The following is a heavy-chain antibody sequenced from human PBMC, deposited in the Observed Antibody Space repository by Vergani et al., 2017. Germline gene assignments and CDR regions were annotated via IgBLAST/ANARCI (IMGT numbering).Heavy chain of an antibody. CDR2: IYYSGST. Sequence: QVQLQESGPGLVKPSQTMSLTCTVSGGSISSGGYYWSWIRKHPGQGLEWIGYIYYSGSTYYNPSLKSRVTISVTTSNNQSSRQLSSMTAADTAVYYCARAATPASFVVVIPNHNLFDPWGQGTLVTVSS. CDR3: ARAATPASFVVVIPNHNLFDP. V-gene: IGHV4-31*03. CDR1: GGSISSGGYY. J-gene: IGHJ5*02. D-gene: IGHD3-3*01.